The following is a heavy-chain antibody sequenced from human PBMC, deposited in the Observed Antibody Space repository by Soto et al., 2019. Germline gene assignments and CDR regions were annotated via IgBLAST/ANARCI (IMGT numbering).Heavy chain of an antibody. CDR3: ARISARRNDFDV. CDR2: ITPYNGNT. J-gene: IGHJ3*01. D-gene: IGHD1-1*01. CDR1: NYLFGAFG. Sequence: QVQLVQSRAEVKNPGASVKVSCQASNYLFGAFGISWVRQAPGQGLEWMGWITPYNGNTHYAEKFQDRVTMTADKSTTTAYMEVRPLTSDDTAVYFCARISARRNDFDVWGQGTVVTVSS. V-gene: IGHV1-18*01.